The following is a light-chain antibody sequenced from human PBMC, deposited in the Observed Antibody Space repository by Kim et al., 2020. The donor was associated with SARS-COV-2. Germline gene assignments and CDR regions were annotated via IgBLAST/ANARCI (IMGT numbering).Light chain of an antibody. V-gene: IGKV3-15*01. CDR3: QQYNYWRT. CDR2: GAS. CDR1: QSVSSH. Sequence: CVSPGDTATLACRASQSVSSHLAWYQQKPGQAPRLLIYGASTRATGIPARFSGSGSGTEFTLTISFLQSEDFAVYYCQQYNYWRTFGQGTKVDIK. J-gene: IGKJ1*01.